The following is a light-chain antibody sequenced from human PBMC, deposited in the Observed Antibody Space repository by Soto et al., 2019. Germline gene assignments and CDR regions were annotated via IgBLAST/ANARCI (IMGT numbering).Light chain of an antibody. J-gene: IGLJ2*01. Sequence: QAVVTQPRSVSGSPGQSVTISCTGTSNDVGGYNFVSWYQQHPGKVPKLFIYDVSRRPSGVPDRFSGSKSGNTASLTISGLQAEDEADYCCSSYAGSYTLVFGGGTKLTVL. V-gene: IGLV2-11*01. CDR1: SNDVGGYNF. CDR2: DVS. CDR3: SSYAGSYTLV.